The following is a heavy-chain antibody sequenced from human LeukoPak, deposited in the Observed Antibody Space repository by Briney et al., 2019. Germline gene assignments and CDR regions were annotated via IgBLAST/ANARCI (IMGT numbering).Heavy chain of an antibody. Sequence: RSGGSLRLSCAASTINFSDYGMDWVRQAPGRGLEWVSTINPTGVRTSYADSVRGRYTISRDNTKNAVFLQINSLRVGDTAIYYCAGDQPHAASWFDPWGPGTLVTVSS. V-gene: IGHV3-23*01. J-gene: IGHJ5*02. CDR3: AGDQPHAASWFDP. D-gene: IGHD2-2*01. CDR2: INPTGVRT. CDR1: TINFSDYG.